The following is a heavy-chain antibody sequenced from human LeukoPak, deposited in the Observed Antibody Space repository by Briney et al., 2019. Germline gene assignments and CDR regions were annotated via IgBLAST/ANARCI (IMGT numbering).Heavy chain of an antibody. D-gene: IGHD3-22*01. V-gene: IGHV1-18*01. CDR1: GYTFTSYG. CDR2: IGAYNGNT. CDR3: ARDFDSSGFQGGGAFDI. J-gene: IGHJ3*02. Sequence: ASVKVSCKASGYTFTSYGISWVRQAPGQGLEWMGWIGAYNGNTNYAQKLQGRVTMTTDTSTSTAYIELRSLRSDDTAVYYCARDFDSSGFQGGGAFDIWGQGTMVTVSS.